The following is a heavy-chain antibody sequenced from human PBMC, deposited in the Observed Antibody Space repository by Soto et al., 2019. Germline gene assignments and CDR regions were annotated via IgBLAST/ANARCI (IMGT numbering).Heavy chain of an antibody. Sequence: SETLSLTCSVSGGSISYNSYDWGWIRQPPGKGLEWIGGIFYTGTTYYSPSLKDRVTMSMDTSKNSFSVNLTSVTAADTAVYFCARLVVVAPVANVWGQGALVTVSS. J-gene: IGHJ4*02. D-gene: IGHD2-2*01. V-gene: IGHV4-39*02. CDR2: IFYTGTT. CDR3: ARLVVVAPVANV. CDR1: GGSISYNSYD.